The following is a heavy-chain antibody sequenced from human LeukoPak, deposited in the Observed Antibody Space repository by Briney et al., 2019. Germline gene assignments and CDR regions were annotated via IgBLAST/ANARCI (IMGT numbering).Heavy chain of an antibody. J-gene: IGHJ4*02. CDR1: GGSISSYY. Sequence: SETLSLTCTVSGGSISSYYWSWIRQPPGKGLEWIGYIYYSGSTNYNPSLKSRVTISVDTSKNQFFLKLSSVTAADTAVYYCARGGVAVAGTFDYWGQGTLVTVSS. V-gene: IGHV4-59*01. D-gene: IGHD6-19*01. CDR3: ARGGVAVAGTFDY. CDR2: IYYSGST.